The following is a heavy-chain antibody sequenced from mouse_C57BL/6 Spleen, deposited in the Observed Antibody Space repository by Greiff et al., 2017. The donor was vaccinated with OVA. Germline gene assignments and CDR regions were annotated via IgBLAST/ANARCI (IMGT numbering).Heavy chain of an antibody. CDR3: ARSGGYYGDYYAMDY. J-gene: IGHJ4*01. Sequence: QVQLQQSGAELVRPGTSVKVSCKASGYAFTNYLIEWVKQRPGQGLEWIGVINPGSGGTNYNEKFKGKATLTADKSSSTAYMQLSSLTSEDSAVYFCARSGGYYGDYYAMDYWGQGTSVTVSS. V-gene: IGHV1-54*01. CDR1: GYAFTNYL. CDR2: INPGSGGT. D-gene: IGHD2-3*01.